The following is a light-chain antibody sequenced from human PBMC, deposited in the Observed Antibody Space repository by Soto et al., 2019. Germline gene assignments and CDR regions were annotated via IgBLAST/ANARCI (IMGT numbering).Light chain of an antibody. CDR2: GAT. Sequence: DIRMTQSPSSLSASVGDRVTLTCRASQNIHTYLNWYQHKPGRAPKVLVYGATNLPSGVPSRFSGSGSGTEFTFTISSLQPEDFATYYCQQANSFPPWTFGQGTKVDIK. J-gene: IGKJ1*01. V-gene: IGKV1-39*01. CDR1: QNIHTY. CDR3: QQANSFPPWT.